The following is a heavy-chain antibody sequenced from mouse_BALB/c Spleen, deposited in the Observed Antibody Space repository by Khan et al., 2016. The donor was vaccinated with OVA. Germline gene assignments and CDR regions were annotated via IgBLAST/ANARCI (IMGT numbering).Heavy chain of an antibody. CDR3: ARGDYGLYYFDY. J-gene: IGHJ2*01. D-gene: IGHD1-2*01. V-gene: IGHV1-77*01. Sequence: QVQLQQSGAELARPGASVKLSCKASGYTFTDYYINWVKQGTGQGLEWIGDIYPGSGKPYYNEKFKGKATLTADKSSSTAYMQLSSLTSEDSAVYFCARGDYGLYYFDYWGQGTTLTVSS. CDR2: IYPGSGKP. CDR1: GYTFTDYY.